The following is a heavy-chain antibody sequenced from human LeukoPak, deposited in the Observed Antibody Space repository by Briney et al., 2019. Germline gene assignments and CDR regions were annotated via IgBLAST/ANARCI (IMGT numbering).Heavy chain of an antibody. CDR2: ISSSSSYI. J-gene: IGHJ4*02. Sequence: GGSLRLSCAASGFTFSSYSMNWVRQAPGKGLEWVSSISSSSSYIYYADSVKGRFTISRDDAKNTLYLEMNSLRVEDTAVYYCTRAPYANKFDYWGQGTLVTVSS. D-gene: IGHD3-16*01. V-gene: IGHV3-21*01. CDR1: GFTFSSYS. CDR3: TRAPYANKFDY.